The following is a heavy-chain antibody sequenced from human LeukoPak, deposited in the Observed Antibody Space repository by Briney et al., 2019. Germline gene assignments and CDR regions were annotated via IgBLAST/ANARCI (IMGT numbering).Heavy chain of an antibody. J-gene: IGHJ4*02. CDR3: ARVRTVVISYFDY. V-gene: IGHV3-21*01. D-gene: IGHD4-23*01. Sequence: GGSLRLSCVASGFTFSSYSMNWVRQAPGKGLEWVSSISSSSSYIYYADSVKGRFTISRDNAKNSPYLQMNSLRAEDTAVYYCARVRTVVISYFDYWGQGTLVTVSS. CDR2: ISSSSSYI. CDR1: GFTFSSYS.